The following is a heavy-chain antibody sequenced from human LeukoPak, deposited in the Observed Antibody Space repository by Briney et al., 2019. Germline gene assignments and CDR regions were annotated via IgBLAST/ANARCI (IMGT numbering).Heavy chain of an antibody. CDR3: GRDVSDTVVVITHNFDF. D-gene: IGHD3-22*01. CDR1: GFTFNSYG. Sequence: GGSLRLSCAASGFTFNSYGMRWVRRAPGKGLEWVAFIRHDGTNKYYADSVKGRFTISRDNSKNTLFLQMSSLRVEDTAVYYCGRDVSDTVVVITHNFDFWGQGTLVTVSS. V-gene: IGHV3-30*02. CDR2: IRHDGTNK. J-gene: IGHJ4*02.